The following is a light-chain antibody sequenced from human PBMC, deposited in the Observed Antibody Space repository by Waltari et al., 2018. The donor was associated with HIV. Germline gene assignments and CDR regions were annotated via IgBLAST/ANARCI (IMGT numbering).Light chain of an antibody. CDR3: TSYISGTSPV. V-gene: IGLV2-14*01. CDR1: DLQDYHY. J-gene: IGLJ2*01. CDR2: DVT. Sequence: QSALTQPASVSGSPGQSITISSDLQDYHYLSWYQRHPGKAPKVIIYDVTNRPSGLSNRFSGSKSGNTATLTISGLQPEDEADYFCTSYISGTSPVFGRGTRVTVL.